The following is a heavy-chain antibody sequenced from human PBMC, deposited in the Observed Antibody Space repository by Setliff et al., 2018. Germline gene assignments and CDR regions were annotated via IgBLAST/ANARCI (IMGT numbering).Heavy chain of an antibody. Sequence: SETLSLTCSVSGGSISGSHYSWVWMRQPPGKRLEWIGSTYYNGTAYYNPSLRSRVTISVDTSKNQFSLILRSVTAADTAVYYCARGRMRGSCSGPSCTYDPFDIWGQGTPVTVSS. J-gene: IGHJ3*02. CDR1: GGSISGSHYS. CDR2: TYYNGTA. CDR3: ARGRMRGSCSGPSCTYDPFDI. D-gene: IGHD2-2*01. V-gene: IGHV4-39*07.